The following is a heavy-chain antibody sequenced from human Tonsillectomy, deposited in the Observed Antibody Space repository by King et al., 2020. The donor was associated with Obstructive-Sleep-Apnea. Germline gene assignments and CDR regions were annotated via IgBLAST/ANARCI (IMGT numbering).Heavy chain of an antibody. V-gene: IGHV4-59*01. Sequence: VQLQESGPGLVKPSETLSLTCTVSGGSISSYYWSWIRQPPGKGLEWIGYIYYSGSTNYNPSLKSRVTISVETSKNQFSLKLSSVTAADTAVYYFAREGSGWYPQWFDPWGQGTLVTVSS. D-gene: IGHD6-19*01. CDR3: AREGSGWYPQWFDP. CDR1: GGSISSYY. J-gene: IGHJ5*02. CDR2: IYYSGST.